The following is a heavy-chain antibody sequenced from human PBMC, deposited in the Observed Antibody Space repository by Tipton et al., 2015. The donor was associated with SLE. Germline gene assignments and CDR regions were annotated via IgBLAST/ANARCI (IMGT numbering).Heavy chain of an antibody. D-gene: IGHD3-10*01. CDR1: GGSFSSFH. Sequence: TLSLTCAVYGGSFSSFHWIWIRQPPDNGLEWIGEINPSGGTNYNPSLKSRVTMSADTSKNQFSLKLNSVTAADTAVYYCARQEDSREVRGLSYFDDWSQGPPVTVSS. J-gene: IGHJ4*02. CDR3: ARQEDSREVRGLSYFDD. CDR2: INPSGGT. V-gene: IGHV4-34*01.